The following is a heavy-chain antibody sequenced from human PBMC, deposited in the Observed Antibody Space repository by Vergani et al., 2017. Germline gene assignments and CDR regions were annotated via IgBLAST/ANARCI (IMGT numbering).Heavy chain of an antibody. CDR1: GYTFTGYY. V-gene: IGHV1-46*03. CDR2: INPSGGST. J-gene: IGHJ5*02. CDR3: ARDSGLRFLEWLANNWFDP. D-gene: IGHD3-3*01. Sequence: QVQLVQSGAEVKKPGASVKVSCKASGYTFTGYYMHWVRQAPGQGLEWMGIINPSGGSTSYAQKFQGRVTMTRDTSTSTVYMELSSLRSEDTAVYYCARDSGLRFLEWLANNWFDPWGQGTLVTVSS.